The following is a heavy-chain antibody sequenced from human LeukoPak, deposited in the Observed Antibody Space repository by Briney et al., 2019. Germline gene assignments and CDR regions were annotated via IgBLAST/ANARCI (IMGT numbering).Heavy chain of an antibody. CDR3: ARLTGTYYYYYMDV. V-gene: IGHV4-39*07. CDR2: AHYSGST. CDR1: GGSISSSCCS. Sequence: SETLSLTCTVSGGSISSSCCSWGWIRQPPGKGLEWIGSAHYSGSTYYNPSLKSRVTISVDTSKNQFSLKLSSVTAAVTAVYYCARLTGTYYYYYMDVWGKGTTVTVSS. D-gene: IGHD1-7*01. J-gene: IGHJ6*03.